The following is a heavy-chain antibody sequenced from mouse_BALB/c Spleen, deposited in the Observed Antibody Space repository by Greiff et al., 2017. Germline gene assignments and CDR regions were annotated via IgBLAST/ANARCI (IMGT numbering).Heavy chain of an antibody. CDR3: ARVNYGYDYYAMDY. CDR1: GYSITSDYA. J-gene: IGHJ4*01. D-gene: IGHD2-2*01. CDR2: ISYSGST. V-gene: IGHV3-2*02. Sequence: DVQLQESGPGLVKPSQSLSLTCTVTGYSITSDYAWNWIRQFPGNKLEWMGYISYSGSTSYNPSLKSRISITRDTSKNQFFLQLNSVTTEDTATYYCARVNYGYDYYAMDYWGQGTSVTVSS.